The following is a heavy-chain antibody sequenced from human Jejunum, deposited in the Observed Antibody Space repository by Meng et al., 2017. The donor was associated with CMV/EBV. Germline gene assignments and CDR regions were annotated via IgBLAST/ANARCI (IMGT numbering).Heavy chain of an antibody. CDR3: ARYCSSTSCYDYYYNMDV. CDR1: FIRYS. CDR2: ISGSSDHI. Sequence: FIRYSMNWVRQAPGKWLECVSSISGSSDHIYYADSVRGRFTISRDNAKNSLYLQMNSLRAEDTAVYYCARYCSSTSCYDYYYNMDVWGQGTTVTVSS. D-gene: IGHD2-2*01. V-gene: IGHV3-21*01. J-gene: IGHJ6*02.